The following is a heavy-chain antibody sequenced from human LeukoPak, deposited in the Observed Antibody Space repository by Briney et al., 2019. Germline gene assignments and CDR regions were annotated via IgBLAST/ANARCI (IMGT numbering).Heavy chain of an antibody. V-gene: IGHV3-74*01. CDR2: INADGRTT. D-gene: IGHD2-15*01. CDR3: ARLLCSAGYCYYFDY. J-gene: IGHJ4*02. Sequence: GGSLRLSCAASGFTFSTYWMHWVRQAPGKGLVWVSRINADGRTTNYADSVKGRFTISRDNAKKTLHLQMNSLKVEDAAVYYCARLLCSAGYCYYFDYWGQGTLVTVSS. CDR1: GFTFSTYW.